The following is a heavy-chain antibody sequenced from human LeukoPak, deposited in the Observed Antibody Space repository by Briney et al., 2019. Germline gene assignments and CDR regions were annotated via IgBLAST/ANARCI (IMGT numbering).Heavy chain of an antibody. D-gene: IGHD6-25*01. Sequence: GGSLRLSCAASGFTFSSYAMHWVRQAPGKGLEWVAVISYDGSNKYYADSVKGRFTISRDNSKNTLYLQMNSLRAEDTAVYYCAREGGGSVWYFDLWGRGTLVTVSS. J-gene: IGHJ2*01. V-gene: IGHV3-30-3*01. CDR3: AREGGGSVWYFDL. CDR2: ISYDGSNK. CDR1: GFTFSSYA.